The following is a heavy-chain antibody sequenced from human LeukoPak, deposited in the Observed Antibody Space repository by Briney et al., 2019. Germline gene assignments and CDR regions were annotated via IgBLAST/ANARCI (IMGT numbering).Heavy chain of an antibody. Sequence: PGGSLRLSCAASGYTFSSYSMNWVRQAPGKGLEWVSYISSSSSTIYYADSVKGRFTISRDNAKNSLYLQMNSLRAEDTAVYYCARSLGYCSSTSCYTRRYNYYYMDVWGKGTTVTVSS. CDR2: ISSSSSTI. D-gene: IGHD2-2*02. CDR1: GYTFSSYS. V-gene: IGHV3-48*01. J-gene: IGHJ6*03. CDR3: ARSLGYCSSTSCYTRRYNYYYMDV.